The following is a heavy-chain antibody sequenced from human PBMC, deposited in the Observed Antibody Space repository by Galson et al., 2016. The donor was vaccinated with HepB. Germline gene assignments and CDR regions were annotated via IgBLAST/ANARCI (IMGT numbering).Heavy chain of an antibody. Sequence: SLRLSCAASGFNFNNFAMNWVRQPPGKGLEWVATITSGNVYIYYADSVRGRFTISRDNTNSSVFLQMNSLRAEDTAVYYCSRGSPGDYYYTFDISGQGTMVTVSS. CDR3: SRGSPGDYYYTFDI. CDR1: GFNFNNFA. J-gene: IGHJ3*02. D-gene: IGHD3-22*01. CDR2: ITSGNVYI. V-gene: IGHV3-21*01.